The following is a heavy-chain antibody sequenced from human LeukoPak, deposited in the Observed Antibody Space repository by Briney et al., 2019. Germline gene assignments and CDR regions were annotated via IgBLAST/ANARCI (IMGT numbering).Heavy chain of an antibody. D-gene: IGHD2-2*01. CDR1: GGTFSSYA. CDR3: ARNSLRCSSTSCYEQH. V-gene: IGHV1-69*05. Sequence: SVKVSCKASGGTFSSYAISWVRQAPGQGLEWMGGIITIFGTANYAQKFQGRVTITTDESTSTAYMELSSLRPEDTAVYYCARNSLRCSSTSCYEQHWGQGTLVTVSS. J-gene: IGHJ1*01. CDR2: IITIFGTA.